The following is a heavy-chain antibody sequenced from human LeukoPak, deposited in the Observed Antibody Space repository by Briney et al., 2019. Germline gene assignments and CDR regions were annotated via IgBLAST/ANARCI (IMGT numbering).Heavy chain of an antibody. J-gene: IGHJ4*02. D-gene: IGHD5-12*01. CDR3: ARVRYGGYDPPGYYYFDY. V-gene: IGHV3-30-3*01. Sequence: PGGSLRLSCAASGFTFSSYAMHWVRQAPGKGLEWVAVISYDGSNKYYADSVKGRFTISRDNSKNTLYLQMNSLRAEDTAVYYCARVRYGGYDPPGYYYFDYGGREPRVTV. CDR1: GFTFSSYA. CDR2: ISYDGSNK.